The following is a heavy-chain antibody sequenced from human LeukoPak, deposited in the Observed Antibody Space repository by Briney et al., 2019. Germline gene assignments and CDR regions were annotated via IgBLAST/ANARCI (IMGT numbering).Heavy chain of an antibody. CDR3: ARGSSWYQTNFDY. Sequence: GGSLRLSCAASGFTFRSYSMNWVRQAPGKGLEWVSAIDPSSTYIYYADSVKGRFTISRDNAENSLYLQMNSLRVEDTAVYYCARGSSWYQTNFDYWGQGTLVTVSS. CDR2: IDPSSTYI. V-gene: IGHV3-21*01. D-gene: IGHD6-13*01. J-gene: IGHJ4*02. CDR1: GFTFRSYS.